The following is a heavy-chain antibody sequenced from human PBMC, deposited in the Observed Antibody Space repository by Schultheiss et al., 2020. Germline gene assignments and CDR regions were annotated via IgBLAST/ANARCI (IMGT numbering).Heavy chain of an antibody. Sequence: GESLKISCKGSGYSFSDYWIGWVRQMPGKGLELMGIIYPGDSETRYSPSYQGQVTISADKPISTAYLQWSRLKASDTAMYYCARRLNTIWSDFDYWGQGTQVTVSS. D-gene: IGHD3-10*01. J-gene: IGHJ4*02. V-gene: IGHV5-51*01. CDR2: IYPGDSET. CDR1: GYSFSDYW. CDR3: ARRLNTIWSDFDY.